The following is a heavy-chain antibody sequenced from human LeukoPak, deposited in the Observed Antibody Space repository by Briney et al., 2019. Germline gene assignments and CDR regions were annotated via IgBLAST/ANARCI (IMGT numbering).Heavy chain of an antibody. CDR3: ARDKGRYCSGGSCYPDY. CDR2: IYNSGST. Sequence: SETLSLXCTVSGGSISSYYWSWIRRPAGKGLEWIGRIYNSGSTKYNPSLKSRVTMSVDTSKNQFSLKLNSVTAADTAVYYCARDKGRYCSGGSCYPDYWGQGTLVTVSS. CDR1: GGSISSYY. D-gene: IGHD2-15*01. J-gene: IGHJ4*02. V-gene: IGHV4-4*07.